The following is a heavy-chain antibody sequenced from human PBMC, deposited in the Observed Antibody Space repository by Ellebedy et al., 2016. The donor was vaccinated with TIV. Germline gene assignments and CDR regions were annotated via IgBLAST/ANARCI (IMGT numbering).Heavy chain of an antibody. Sequence: GESLKISCTASGFSFNIYWMHWVRQAPGKGLGWVSRINSDGSVTSYADSVKGRFTISRDNAKNTLYLQMNSLRAEDTAVYFRARDGIVGGTTEYYFDYWGQGTLVTVSS. CDR1: GFSFNIYW. V-gene: IGHV3-74*01. D-gene: IGHD1-26*01. CDR2: INSDGSVT. CDR3: ARDGIVGGTTEYYFDY. J-gene: IGHJ4*02.